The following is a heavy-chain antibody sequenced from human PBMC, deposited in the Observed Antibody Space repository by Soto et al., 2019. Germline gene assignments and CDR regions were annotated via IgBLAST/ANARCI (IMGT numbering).Heavy chain of an antibody. J-gene: IGHJ4*01. CDR1: GFTFSNAW. V-gene: IGHV3-15*01. CDR3: ATRRTGITTIGPGY. D-gene: IGHD1-20*01. CDR2: IKSKTDGGTT. Sequence: WGSLRLPCAASGFTFSNAWMSWVRQARGKGLEWVGRIKSKTDGGTTDYAAAVEGRFTISREDSKNTVYLQMDSLKTDDTAAYSCATRRTGITTIGPGYWGHGTLVTVSS.